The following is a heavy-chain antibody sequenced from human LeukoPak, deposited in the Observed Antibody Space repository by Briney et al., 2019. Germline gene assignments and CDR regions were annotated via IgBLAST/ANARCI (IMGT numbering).Heavy chain of an antibody. D-gene: IGHD3-22*01. Sequence: SESLSLTCGASGGSFSGYYWHWIRQSPGKGLEWIGEINHSGSTNYNPSLKSRVTISVDTSKNQFSLKLSSVTAADTAVYYCARGAYYYDSSGYYYWGQGTLVTVSS. V-gene: IGHV4-34*01. CDR3: ARGAYYYDSSGYYY. J-gene: IGHJ4*02. CDR1: GGSFSGYY. CDR2: INHSGST.